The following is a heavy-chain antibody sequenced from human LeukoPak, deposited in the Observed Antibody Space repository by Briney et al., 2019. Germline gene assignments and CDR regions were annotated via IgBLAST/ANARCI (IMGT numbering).Heavy chain of an antibody. J-gene: IGHJ4*02. CDR3: ARDAKGYCSSTSCATRDTDY. Sequence: ASVKVSCKASGGTFSSYAISWVRQAPGQGLEWMGGIIPIFGTANYAQKFQGRVTITTDESTSTAYMELRSLRSDDTAVYYCARDAKGYCSSTSCATRDTDYWGQGTLVTVSS. D-gene: IGHD2-2*01. V-gene: IGHV1-69*05. CDR2: IIPIFGTA. CDR1: GGTFSSYA.